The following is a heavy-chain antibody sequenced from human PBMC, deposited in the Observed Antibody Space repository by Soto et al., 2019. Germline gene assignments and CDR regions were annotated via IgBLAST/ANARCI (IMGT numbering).Heavy chain of an antibody. CDR2: IYSGGST. CDR3: ARATGDYAIDY. V-gene: IGHV3-66*01. J-gene: IGHJ4*02. CDR1: GFTVSSNY. Sequence: GGSLRLSCAASGFTVSSNYMSWVRQAPGKGLEWVSVIYSGGSTYYADSVKGRFTISRDNSKNTLYLQMNSLRAEDTAVYYCARATGDYAIDYWGQGTLVTVSS. D-gene: IGHD4-17*01.